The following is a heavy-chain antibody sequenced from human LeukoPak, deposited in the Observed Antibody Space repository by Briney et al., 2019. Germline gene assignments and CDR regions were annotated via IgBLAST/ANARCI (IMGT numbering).Heavy chain of an antibody. Sequence: ASVKVSCKASGYTFTGYYMHWVRQAPGQGLEWMGWINPNSGGTNYAQKFQGRVTMTRDTSISTAYMELSRLRSDDTAVYYCQVVPAAIGRQIRGWPDYWGQGTLVTVSS. J-gene: IGHJ4*02. V-gene: IGHV1-2*02. CDR2: INPNSGGT. CDR1: GYTFTGYY. CDR3: QVVPAAIGRQIRGWPDY. D-gene: IGHD2-2*02.